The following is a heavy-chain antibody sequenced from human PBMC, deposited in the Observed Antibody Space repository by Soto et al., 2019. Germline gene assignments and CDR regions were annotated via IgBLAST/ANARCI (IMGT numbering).Heavy chain of an antibody. J-gene: IGHJ4*02. V-gene: IGHV4-59*08. Sequence: ASETLFLTCTVFGGSISSYYWRWVRQPPGKGLEWIGYIYYSGSTNYNPSLKSRVTISVDTSKNQFSLKLSSVTAADTAVYYCARHRWDYGDLLEVDYWGQGTLVTVSS. D-gene: IGHD4-17*01. CDR2: IYYSGST. CDR3: ARHRWDYGDLLEVDY. CDR1: GGSISSYY.